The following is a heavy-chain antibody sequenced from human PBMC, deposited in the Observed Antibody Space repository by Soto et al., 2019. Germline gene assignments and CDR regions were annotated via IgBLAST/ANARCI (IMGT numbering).Heavy chain of an antibody. D-gene: IGHD2-2*01. V-gene: IGHV5-51*01. J-gene: IGHJ6*02. CDR2: IYPGDSDT. CDR3: ARNKGYCSSISCYGMDV. Sequence: GESLKISCKGSGYNFSSYWIVWVRQMPGKGLEWMGTIYPGDSDTRYSPSFQGQVTISADKSISTAYLQWNSLKASDTAMYFCARNKGYCSSISCYGMDVWGQGAAVTVSS. CDR1: GYNFSSYW.